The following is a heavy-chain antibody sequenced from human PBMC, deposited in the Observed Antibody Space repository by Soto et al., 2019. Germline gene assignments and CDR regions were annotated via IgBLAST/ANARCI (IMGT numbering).Heavy chain of an antibody. Sequence: EVQLLESGGGLVQPGGSLRLSCAASGFTFSSYAMSWVRQAPGKGLEWVSAISGSGGSTYYADSVKGRFTISRDNSKNTLYLQMNSLRAEDTVVYYCAKRLDTAMFYYYYYYGMDVWGQGTTVTVSS. CDR2: ISGSGGST. CDR1: GFTFSSYA. CDR3: AKRLDTAMFYYYYYYGMDV. D-gene: IGHD5-18*01. V-gene: IGHV3-23*01. J-gene: IGHJ6*02.